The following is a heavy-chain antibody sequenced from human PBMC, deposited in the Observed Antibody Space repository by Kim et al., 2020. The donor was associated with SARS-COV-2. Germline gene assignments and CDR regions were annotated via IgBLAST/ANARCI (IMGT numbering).Heavy chain of an antibody. J-gene: IGHJ4*02. CDR1: GFTFSSYS. V-gene: IGHV3-48*02. CDR3: ARDFLWSFDY. D-gene: IGHD3-3*01. CDR2: ISGSSDST. Sequence: GGSLRLSCAASGFTFSSYSMNWVRQAPGKGLEWISYISGSSDSTHYADSVRGRFTISRENVKNSLYLQMNSLRDEDTAVYYCARDFLWSFDYWGQGILVIVSS.